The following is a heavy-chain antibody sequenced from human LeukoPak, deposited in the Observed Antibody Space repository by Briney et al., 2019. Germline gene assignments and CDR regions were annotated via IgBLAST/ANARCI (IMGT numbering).Heavy chain of an antibody. V-gene: IGHV4-39*01. D-gene: IGHD4-23*01. CDR1: GGSISSSSYY. J-gene: IGHJ5*02. CDR3: ASGPDYGGNRKNWFDP. CDR2: IYYSGST. Sequence: SETPSLTCTVSGGSISSSSYYWGWIRQPPGKGLEWIGSIYYSGSTYYNPSLKSRVTISVDTSKNQFSLKLSSVTAADTAVYYCASGPDYGGNRKNWFDPWGQGTLVTVSS.